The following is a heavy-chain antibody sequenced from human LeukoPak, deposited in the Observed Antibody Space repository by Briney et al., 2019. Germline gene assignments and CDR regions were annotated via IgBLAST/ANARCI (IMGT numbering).Heavy chain of an antibody. CDR2: IYPGDSDI. CDR1: GYTFTTYW. Sequence: GESLKISCKGSGYTFTTYWIGWVRQMPGKGLEWMGLIYPGDSDIRYSPSFQGQVTISADKSISTAYLQWSSLKASDTAMYYCARVMTTLTGFDYWGQGTLVTVSS. J-gene: IGHJ4*02. V-gene: IGHV5-51*01. CDR3: ARVMTTLTGFDY. D-gene: IGHD2/OR15-2a*01.